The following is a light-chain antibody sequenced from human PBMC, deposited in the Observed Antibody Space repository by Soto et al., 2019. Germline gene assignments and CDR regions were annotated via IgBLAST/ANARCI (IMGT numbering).Light chain of an antibody. CDR2: GAS. V-gene: IGKV3-20*01. J-gene: IGKJ1*01. CDR3: QQYDTSDTLT. Sequence: EIVLTQSPGTLSLSPGEGATLSCRASQSISSHYLAWYQQKPGQAPRLLIYGASTRATGIPDRFSGSGSGTDFTLTISRLEPGDFAVYYCQQYDTSDTLTFGQGTKVEIK. CDR1: QSISSHY.